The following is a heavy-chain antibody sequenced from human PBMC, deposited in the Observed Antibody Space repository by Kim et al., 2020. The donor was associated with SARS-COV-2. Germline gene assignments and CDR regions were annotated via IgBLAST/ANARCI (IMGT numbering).Heavy chain of an antibody. Sequence: SVKVSCKASGGTFSSYAISWVRQAPGQGLEWMGGIIPIFGTANYAQKFQGRVTITADESTSTAYMELSSLRSEDTAVYYCASRSQGYCSGGSCYSEIYYYYYMDVWGKGTTVTVSS. CDR1: GGTFSSYA. V-gene: IGHV1-69*13. D-gene: IGHD2-15*01. CDR3: ASRSQGYCSGGSCYSEIYYYYYMDV. J-gene: IGHJ6*03. CDR2: IIPIFGTA.